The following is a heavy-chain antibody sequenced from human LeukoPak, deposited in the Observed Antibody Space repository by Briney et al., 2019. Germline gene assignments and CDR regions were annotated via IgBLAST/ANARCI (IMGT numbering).Heavy chain of an antibody. CDR1: GYTFTGYY. CDR3: ARDGAMVRGVIIRAPYYMDV. J-gene: IGHJ6*03. D-gene: IGHD3-10*01. V-gene: IGHV1-2*02. CDR2: INPNSGGT. Sequence: GASVKVSCKASGYTFTGYYMHWVRQAPGQGLEWMGWINPNSGGTNYAQKFQGRVTMTRDTSISTAYMELSRLRSDDTAVHYCARDGAMVRGVIIRAPYYMDVWGKGTTVTISS.